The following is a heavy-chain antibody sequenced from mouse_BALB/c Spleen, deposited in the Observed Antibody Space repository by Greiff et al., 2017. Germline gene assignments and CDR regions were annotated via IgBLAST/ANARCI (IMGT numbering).Heavy chain of an antibody. Sequence: EVKLVESGGGLVKPGGSLKLSCAASGFAFSSFGMHWVRQAPEKGLEWVAYISSGSSTIYYADTVKGRFTISRDNPKNTLFLQMTSLRSEDTAMYDCARNLWSHARDYGGQGTSVTVSS. V-gene: IGHV5-17*02. CDR3: ARNLWSHARDY. D-gene: IGHD1-1*02. J-gene: IGHJ4*01. CDR2: ISSGSSTI. CDR1: GFAFSSFG.